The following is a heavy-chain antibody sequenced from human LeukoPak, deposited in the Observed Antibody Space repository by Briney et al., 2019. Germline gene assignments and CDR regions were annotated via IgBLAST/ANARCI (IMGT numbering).Heavy chain of an antibody. CDR1: GYTFTSYD. CDR2: MNPNGGNT. D-gene: IGHD3-3*01. Sequence: ALGRASCTPSGYTFTSYDINWVRQATGHGPEWMGWMNPNGGNTGYAQKFPRRVTITRTTSISSDYLELSSLRSEDTAVYYCARVGYDFWSGYYTPIDYWGQGTLVTVSS. J-gene: IGHJ4*02. V-gene: IGHV1-8*03. CDR3: ARVGYDFWSGYYTPIDY.